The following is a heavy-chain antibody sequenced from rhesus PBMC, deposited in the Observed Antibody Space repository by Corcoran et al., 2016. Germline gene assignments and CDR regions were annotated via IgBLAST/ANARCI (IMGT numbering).Heavy chain of an antibody. CDR3: ARSLDV. CDR2: GNPEAGGT. V-gene: IGHV1-138*01. CDR1: GYSFTDNH. Sequence: QVQLVQSGAEVKKPGSSVKVTCKASGYSFTDNHMHWVRQAPGQGLEWMGEGNPEAGGTYYAQKFQGRVTMTRDTSTSTAYMELSSLRSEDTAVYYCARSLDVWGRGVLVTVSS. J-gene: IGHJ5-2*02.